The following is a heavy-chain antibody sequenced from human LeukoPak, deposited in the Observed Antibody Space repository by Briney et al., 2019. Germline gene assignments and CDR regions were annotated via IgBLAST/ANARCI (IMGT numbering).Heavy chain of an antibody. CDR1: GGSISSYY. CDR3: ARTSLHYDILTGYHYDAFDI. J-gene: IGHJ3*02. D-gene: IGHD3-9*01. V-gene: IGHV4-4*07. Sequence: PSETLSLTCTVSGGSISSYYWSWIRQPAGKGLEWIGRIYTSGSTNYNPSLKSRVTISVDKSKNQFSLKLSSVTAADTAVYYCARTSLHYDILTGYHYDAFDIWGQGTMVTVSS. CDR2: IYTSGST.